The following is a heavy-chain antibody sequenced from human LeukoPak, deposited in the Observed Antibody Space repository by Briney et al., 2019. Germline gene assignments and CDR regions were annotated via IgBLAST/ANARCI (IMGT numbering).Heavy chain of an antibody. D-gene: IGHD2/OR15-2a*01. V-gene: IGHV3-7*03. J-gene: IGHJ4*02. CDR3: ARRGSTDY. CDR2: IKEDGSEK. CDR1: GFSFSGYW. Sequence: GSLRLSCAASGFSFSGYWMTWVRQAPGKGLERVANIKEDGSEKYYADFVKGRFTISRDNAKNSLDLQMNSLRAEDTAVYYCARRGSTDYWGQGTLVTVSS.